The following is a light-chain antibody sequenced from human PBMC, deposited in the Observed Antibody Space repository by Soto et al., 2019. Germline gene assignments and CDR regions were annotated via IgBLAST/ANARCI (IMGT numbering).Light chain of an antibody. CDR1: ISNIGGNA. CDR3: GSWDSSRSAYV. J-gene: IGLJ1*01. Sequence: LTSVSPAPRQDLCISCLGSISNIGGNAGSGYQQLPGTAAKLLIYDDNKRPSGIPEGFSGSKPGTPATMGITGFQAGDGADYYCGSWDSSRSAYVFGTGTKVTV. V-gene: IGLV1-51*01. CDR2: DDN.